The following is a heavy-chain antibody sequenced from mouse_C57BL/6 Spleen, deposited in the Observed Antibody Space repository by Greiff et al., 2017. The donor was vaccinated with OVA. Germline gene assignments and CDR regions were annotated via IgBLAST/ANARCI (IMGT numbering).Heavy chain of an antibody. CDR2: ISDGGSYT. CDR3: ARDGVYGDDGGPCYYAMDY. Sequence: EVMLVESGGGLVKPGGSLKLSCAASGFTFSSYAMSWVRQTPEKRLEWVATISDGGSYTYYPDNVKGRFTISRDNAKNNLYLQMSHLKSEDTAMYYCARDGVYGDDGGPCYYAMDYWGQGTSVTVSS. V-gene: IGHV5-4*01. D-gene: IGHD2-2*01. J-gene: IGHJ4*01. CDR1: GFTFSSYA.